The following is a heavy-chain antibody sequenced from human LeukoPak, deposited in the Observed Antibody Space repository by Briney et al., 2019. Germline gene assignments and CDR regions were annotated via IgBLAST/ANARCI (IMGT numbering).Heavy chain of an antibody. J-gene: IGHJ3*02. V-gene: IGHV3-30-3*01. CDR3: AKTYYYDSSGYYDAFDI. CDR2: ISYDGSNK. Sequence: GGSLRLSCAASGFTFSSYAVHWVRQAPGKGLEWVAVISYDGSNKYYADSVKGRFTISRDNSKNTLYLQMNSLRAEDTAAYYCAKTYYYDSSGYYDAFDIWGQGTMVTVSS. D-gene: IGHD3-22*01. CDR1: GFTFSSYA.